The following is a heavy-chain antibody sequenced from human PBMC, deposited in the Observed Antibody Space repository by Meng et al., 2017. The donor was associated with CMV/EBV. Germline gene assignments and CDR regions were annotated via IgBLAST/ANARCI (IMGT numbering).Heavy chain of an antibody. CDR1: GYSISSGYS. J-gene: IGHJ4*02. CDR2: IYHSGST. D-gene: IGHD6-6*01. Sequence: SETLSLTCTVSGYSISSGYSWGWIRQPPGKGLEWIGSIYHSGSTYYNPSLKSRVTISVDTSKNQFSLKLSSVTAADTAVYYCARSGRSSSSGRSFLDYWGQGTLVTVSS. CDR3: ARSGRSSSSGRSFLDY. V-gene: IGHV4-38-2*02.